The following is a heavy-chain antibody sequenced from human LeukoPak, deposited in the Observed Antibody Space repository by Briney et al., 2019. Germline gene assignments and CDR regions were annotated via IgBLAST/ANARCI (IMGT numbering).Heavy chain of an antibody. D-gene: IGHD3-10*01. CDR3: AKDRRAGSYDY. CDR2: ISGSGGST. V-gene: IGHV3-23*01. Sequence: HPGGSLRLSCAASGFTFSYYSMNWVRQAPGKGLEWVSSISGSGGSTYYADSVKGRFTISRDNSKNTLYLQMNSLRAEDTAVYYCAKDRRAGSYDYWGQGTLVTVSS. CDR1: GFTFSYYS. J-gene: IGHJ4*02.